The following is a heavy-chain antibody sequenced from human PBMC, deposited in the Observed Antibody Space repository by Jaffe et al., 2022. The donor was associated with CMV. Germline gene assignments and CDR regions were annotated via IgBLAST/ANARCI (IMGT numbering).Heavy chain of an antibody. D-gene: IGHD3-16*01. CDR3: VRGGLGPHDGFDV. CDR2: IKEDGSEK. V-gene: IGHV3-7*04. J-gene: IGHJ3*01. CDR1: GFNFNIYW. Sequence: EVQVVESGGGLVQPGGSLRLSCEGSGFNFNIYWMSWVRQAPGKGLEWVANIKEDGSEKFYVDSVKGRFTISRDNAKNSLYVQMNSLRADDTALYYCVRGGLGPHDGFDVWGQGTMVTVSS.